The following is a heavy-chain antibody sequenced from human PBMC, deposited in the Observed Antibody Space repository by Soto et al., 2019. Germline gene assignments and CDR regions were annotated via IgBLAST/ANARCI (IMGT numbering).Heavy chain of an antibody. D-gene: IGHD3-10*01. Sequence: SETLSLTCIVSGASFNDNHWSWIRQSPGKGLEWIGDINQAGDTYYNPSLKSRLVISVDTSKSQFSLRLTSVTAADTAVYYCARGPRNAAMIRGITGSFGTWRQGTLV. J-gene: IGHJ4*02. V-gene: IGHV4-34*01. CDR1: GASFNDNH. CDR2: INQAGDT. CDR3: ARGPRNAAMIRGITGSFGT.